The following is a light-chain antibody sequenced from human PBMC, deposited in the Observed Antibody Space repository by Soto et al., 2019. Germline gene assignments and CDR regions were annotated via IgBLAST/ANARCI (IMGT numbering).Light chain of an antibody. J-gene: IGKJ1*01. CDR1: QSIVTY. CDR3: QQSYSAPPWT. CDR2: AAS. V-gene: IGKV1-39*01. Sequence: DIQMTQSPSSLSASVGDRVTITCLASQSIVTYLNWYLQKPGKAPKLLIYAASNLQSGVPSRFSGSGSGTDFTLTISSLQPEDFATYFCQQSYSAPPWTLGQGTKVDI.